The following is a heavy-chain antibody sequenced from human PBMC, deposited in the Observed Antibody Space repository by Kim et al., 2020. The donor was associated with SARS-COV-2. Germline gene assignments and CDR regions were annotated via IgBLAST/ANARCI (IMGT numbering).Heavy chain of an antibody. V-gene: IGHV3-74*01. Sequence: GGSLRLSCEASGFTFSSYWMNWVRQGPGKGLVWVSRIKSDGSDTHYADSVKGRFTISRDNAKNTLHLQLNSLGVEDTAIYYCARGSFQQGFDPWGQGTLATGSS. D-gene: IGHD6-13*01. CDR2: IKSDGSDT. CDR1: GFTFSSYW. CDR3: ARGSFQQGFDP. J-gene: IGHJ5*02.